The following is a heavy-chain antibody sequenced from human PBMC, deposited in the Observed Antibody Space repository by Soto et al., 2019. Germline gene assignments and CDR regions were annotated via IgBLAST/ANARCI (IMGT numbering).Heavy chain of an antibody. CDR3: ARRLYYDSSGFEGGGMDV. V-gene: IGHV4-39*01. CDR1: GGSISSSSYY. Sequence: SETLSLTCTVSGGSISSSSYYWGWIRQPPGKGLEWIGSIYYSGSTYYNPSLKSRVTISVDTSKNQFSLKLSSATAADTALYYCARRLYYDSSGFEGGGMDVWGQGTTVTISS. J-gene: IGHJ6*02. CDR2: IYYSGST. D-gene: IGHD3-22*01.